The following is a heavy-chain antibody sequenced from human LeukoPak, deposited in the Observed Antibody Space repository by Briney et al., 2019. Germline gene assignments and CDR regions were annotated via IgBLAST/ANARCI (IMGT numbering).Heavy chain of an antibody. CDR1: GFTFSNYN. D-gene: IGHD1-26*01. CDR3: ARSGIVGATPPYYLDY. CDR2: ISSSTTYI. V-gene: IGHV3-21*01. Sequence: PRGSLRLSCAASGFTFSNYNINWVRQAPGKGLEWVSSISSSTTYIYYADSVKGRFTISRDNTKNSLYLQMNSLRAEDTAVYYCARSGIVGATPPYYLDYWGQGTLVTVSS. J-gene: IGHJ4*02.